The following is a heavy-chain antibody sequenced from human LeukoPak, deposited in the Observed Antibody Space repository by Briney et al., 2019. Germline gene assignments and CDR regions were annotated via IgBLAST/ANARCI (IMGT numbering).Heavy chain of an antibody. Sequence: GESLKISCKGSGYSFTSYWIGWVRQMPGKGLEWMGIIYPGDSDTRYSPSFQGQVTISADKSISTAYLQWSSLKAWDTAMYYCARLSPGIAAARLLTWFDPWGQGTLVTVSS. J-gene: IGHJ5*02. CDR1: GYSFTSYW. V-gene: IGHV5-51*03. D-gene: IGHD6-13*01. CDR3: ARLSPGIAAARLLTWFDP. CDR2: IYPGDSDT.